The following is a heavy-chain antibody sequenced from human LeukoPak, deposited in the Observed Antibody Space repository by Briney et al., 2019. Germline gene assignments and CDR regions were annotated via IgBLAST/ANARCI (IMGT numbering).Heavy chain of an antibody. V-gene: IGHV3-74*01. CDR2: IDPYGGDT. Sequence: QSGGALRLSCGASGFSFISYWMHWVRQPPEERVVWVSYIDPYGGDTNYADSVKGRFTICRDNDKNTLYLQMNSLRVDDPAVYFCARGPYYYDSVGHPDIWGHGTMVTVSS. D-gene: IGHD3-22*01. CDR1: GFSFISYW. CDR3: ARGPYYYDSVGHPDI. J-gene: IGHJ3*02.